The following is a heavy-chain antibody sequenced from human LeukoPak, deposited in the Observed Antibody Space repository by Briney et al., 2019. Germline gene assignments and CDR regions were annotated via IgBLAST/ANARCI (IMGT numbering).Heavy chain of an antibody. Sequence: NPGGSLRLSCAVSGITLSNYGMTWVRQAPGKGLEWVAGISDSGGSTNYADSVKGRFTISRDNPKNTLYLQMNRLRAEDTAVYFCAKRGVVIRVILVGFHKEAYYFDSWGQGALVTVSS. V-gene: IGHV3-23*01. D-gene: IGHD3-22*01. J-gene: IGHJ4*02. CDR2: ISDSGGST. CDR3: AKRGVVIRVILVGFHKEAYYFDS. CDR1: GITLSNYG.